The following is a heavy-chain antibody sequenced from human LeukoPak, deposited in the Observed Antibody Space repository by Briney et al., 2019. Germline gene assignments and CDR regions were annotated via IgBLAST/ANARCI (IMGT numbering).Heavy chain of an antibody. Sequence: PGGSLRLSCAASGFNFSDYFMSWIRQAPGKGLQWLAYISKTGRGIEYAESVRGRFTISRDNAKNTLYLQMNSLRAEDTAVYYCARVSIGWYSFDYWGQGTLVTVSS. J-gene: IGHJ4*02. CDR2: ISKTGRGI. CDR3: ARVSIGWYSFDY. V-gene: IGHV3-11*04. D-gene: IGHD6-19*01. CDR1: GFNFSDYF.